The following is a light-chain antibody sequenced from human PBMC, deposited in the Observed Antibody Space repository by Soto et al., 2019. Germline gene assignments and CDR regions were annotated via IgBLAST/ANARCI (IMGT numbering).Light chain of an antibody. CDR2: DTS. V-gene: IGKV3-15*01. CDR1: RGIGST. CDR3: QHYVTWPLA. J-gene: IGKJ4*01. Sequence: EVVMTQSPATLSVSPGERATLSCRASRGIGSTLAWYQQKPGQTPRLLIYDTSTRAIGVPGRFIGSRSGTEFTLTITSLQSEDFAIYCCQHYVTWPLAFGGGTRVENK.